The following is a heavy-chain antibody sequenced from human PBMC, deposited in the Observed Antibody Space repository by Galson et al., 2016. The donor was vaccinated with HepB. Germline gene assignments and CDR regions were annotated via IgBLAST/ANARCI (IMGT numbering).Heavy chain of an antibody. J-gene: IGHJ2*01. V-gene: IGHV3-30-3*01. Sequence: SLRLSCAASGFTFNTYAVHWVRQAPGKGLEWVAVILYDGSNKFYGDSVKGRFTISRDNSKNMLYLQMNDVRTEDTAVYFCARGRVSSFNTYWYFDLWGHGTLVTVSS. D-gene: IGHD6-13*01. CDR2: ILYDGSNK. CDR3: ARGRVSSFNTYWYFDL. CDR1: GFTFNTYA.